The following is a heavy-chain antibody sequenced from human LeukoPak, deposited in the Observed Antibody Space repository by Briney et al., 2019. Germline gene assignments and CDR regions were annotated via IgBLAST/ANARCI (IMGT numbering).Heavy chain of an antibody. V-gene: IGHV4-59*08. D-gene: IGHD1-26*01. J-gene: IGHJ4*02. Sequence: PSETLSLTCTVSGGSISRYYWSWLRQPPGKGLEWIGYIYYSGSTNYNPPLKSRVTVSVDTSKNQFSVKLSSVTTADTAVYYCARHDMDVAGGGLDYFDHWRQGTLVTVSS. CDR2: IYYSGST. CDR1: GGSISRYY. CDR3: ARHDMDVAGGGLDYFDH.